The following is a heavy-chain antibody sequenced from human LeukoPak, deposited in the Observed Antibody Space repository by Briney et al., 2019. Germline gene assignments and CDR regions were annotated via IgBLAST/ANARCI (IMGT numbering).Heavy chain of an antibody. J-gene: IGHJ4*02. CDR2: IYHSGST. CDR1: GGSISSGGYY. CDR3: ARESSAAAGTALFDY. D-gene: IGHD6-13*01. Sequence: PSQTLSLTCTVSGGSISSGGYYWSWIRQPPGKGLEWIGYIYHSGSTYYNPSLKSRVTISVDRSKNQFSLKLSSVTAADTAVYYCARESSAAAGTALFDYWGQGTLVTVSS. V-gene: IGHV4-30-2*01.